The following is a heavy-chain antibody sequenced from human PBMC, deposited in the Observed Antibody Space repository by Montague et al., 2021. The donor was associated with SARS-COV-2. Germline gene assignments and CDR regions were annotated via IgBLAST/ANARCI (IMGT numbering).Heavy chain of an antibody. CDR3: ASVDSSGPGEY. V-gene: IGHV4-59*08. CDR2: ISDSGST. Sequence: SETLSLTCTVSGGSLNNYFWSWIRQPPGKGLEWVGYISDSGSTKYNPSLQSRVTISVDTARTKFSLKLLSVTAADTAFYYCASVDSSGPGEYWGQGILVSVSS. CDR1: GGSLNNYF. J-gene: IGHJ4*02. D-gene: IGHD3-22*01.